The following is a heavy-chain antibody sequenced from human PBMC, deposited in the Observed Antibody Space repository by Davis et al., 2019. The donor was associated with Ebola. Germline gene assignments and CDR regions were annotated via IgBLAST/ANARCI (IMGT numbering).Heavy chain of an antibody. J-gene: IGHJ4*02. CDR3: ATSGKAPDY. CDR2: IYYSGNT. CDR1: GGSVSSGSYY. V-gene: IGHV4-61*01. Sequence: SETLSLTCTVSGGSVSSGSYYWSWIRQPPGKGLEWIGYIYYSGNTNYNPSLKSRVTISVDTSKNQFSLRLSSVTAADTAVYYCATSGKAPDYWGQGTLVTVSS.